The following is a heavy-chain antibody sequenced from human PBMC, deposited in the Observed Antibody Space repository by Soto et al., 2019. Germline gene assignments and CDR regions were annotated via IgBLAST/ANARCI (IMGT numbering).Heavy chain of an antibody. Sequence: SQTLSLTCAISGDSVSSNSASWNLIRQSPSRGLEWLGRAYYRSKWYNDYAVSVKSRITINPDTSKNQFSLQLNSVTPEDTAVYYCARVDQWALSYGMDVWGQGTTVTVYS. CDR2: AYYRSKWYN. J-gene: IGHJ6*02. CDR1: GDSVSSNSAS. V-gene: IGHV6-1*01. CDR3: ARVDQWALSYGMDV. D-gene: IGHD1-26*01.